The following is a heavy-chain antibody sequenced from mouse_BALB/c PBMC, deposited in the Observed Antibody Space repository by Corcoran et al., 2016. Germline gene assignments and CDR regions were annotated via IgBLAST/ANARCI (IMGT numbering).Heavy chain of an antibody. Sequence: QIQLVQSGPELKKPGETVKIYCKASGYTFTNYGMNWVKQAPGKGLKWMGWINTYTGEPTYADDFKGRFAFSLETSASTAYLQINNLKNEDTATYFCANDYDGAWFAYWGQGTLVTVSA. V-gene: IGHV9-3-1*01. CDR2: INTYTGEP. CDR3: ANDYDGAWFAY. J-gene: IGHJ3*01. D-gene: IGHD2-4*01. CDR1: GYTFTNYG.